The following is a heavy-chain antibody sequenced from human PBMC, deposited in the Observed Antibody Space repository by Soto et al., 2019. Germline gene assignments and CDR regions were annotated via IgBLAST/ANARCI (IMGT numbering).Heavy chain of an antibody. CDR2: IIPLFGTT. D-gene: IGHD3-10*01. CDR3: AAELGFGKLSVV. V-gene: IGHV1-69*01. Sequence: QVQVVQSGVEVRRPGSSVKVSCKASGDTFKNCVISWVRQAPGHGLEWMGGIIPLFGTTAFAQRFQGSLTITTDESTTTAYLELSRLRSEDTATYYSAAELGFGKLSVVWGQGTKVIVSS. CDR1: GDTFKNCV. J-gene: IGHJ6*02.